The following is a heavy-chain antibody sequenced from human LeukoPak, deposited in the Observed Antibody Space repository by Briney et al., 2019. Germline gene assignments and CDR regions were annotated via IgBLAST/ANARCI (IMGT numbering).Heavy chain of an antibody. D-gene: IGHD2-21*01. Sequence: SQTLSLTCAVSGGSISSGGYSWSSIRQPPGKGLEWIGYIYHSGSTYYNPSLKSRVTISVDRSKNQFSLKLSSVTAADTAVYYCARGGDVVAFDIWGQGTMVTVSS. J-gene: IGHJ3*02. CDR3: ARGGDVVAFDI. CDR2: IYHSGST. CDR1: GGSISSGGYS. V-gene: IGHV4-30-2*01.